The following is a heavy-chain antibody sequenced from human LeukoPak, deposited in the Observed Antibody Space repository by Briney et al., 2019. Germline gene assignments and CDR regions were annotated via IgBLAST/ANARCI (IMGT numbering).Heavy chain of an antibody. CDR1: GYTFTSYY. V-gene: IGHV1-46*01. CDR2: INPSGGST. Sequence: ASVKVSCKASGYTFTSYYMHWVRQAPGQGLEWMGIINPSGGSTSYAQKFQGRVTMTRDMSTSTVYMELSSLRSEDTAVYYCAREGLWELPTDYWGQGTLVTVSS. J-gene: IGHJ4*02. D-gene: IGHD1-26*01. CDR3: AREGLWELPTDY.